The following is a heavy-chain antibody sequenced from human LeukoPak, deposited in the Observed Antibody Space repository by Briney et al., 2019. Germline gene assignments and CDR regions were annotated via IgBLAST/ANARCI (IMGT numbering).Heavy chain of an antibody. CDR2: ISSGSEYI. CDR3: ARGGGAPPYYFDL. Sequence: GGSLRLSCAAYEFMFGSFGMNWVRQAPGKGLEGVSSISSGSEYIYYSDSVKGRFTISRDNAEKSLFLQMNSLRAEDTAVYYCARGGGAPPYYFDLWGQGTPVTVSS. V-gene: IGHV3-21*01. CDR1: EFMFGSFG. J-gene: IGHJ4*02. D-gene: IGHD1-26*01.